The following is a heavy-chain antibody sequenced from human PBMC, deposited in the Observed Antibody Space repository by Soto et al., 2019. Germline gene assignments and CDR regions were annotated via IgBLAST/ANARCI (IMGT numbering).Heavy chain of an antibody. CDR3: ARDLTIEGDY. V-gene: IGHV3-33*01. CDR2: IWYDGSNK. Sequence: QVQLVESGGGVVQPGRSLRLSCAASGFTFSSYGMHWVRQAPGKGLEWVAVIWYDGSNKYYADSVKGRFTISRDNSKNTLYLPMNSLRAEDTAVYYCARDLTIEGDYWGQGTLVTVSS. D-gene: IGHD4-4*01. CDR1: GFTFSSYG. J-gene: IGHJ4*02.